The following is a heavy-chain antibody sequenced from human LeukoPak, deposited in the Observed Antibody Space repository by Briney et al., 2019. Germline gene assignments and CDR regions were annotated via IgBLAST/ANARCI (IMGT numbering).Heavy chain of an antibody. CDR3: VRYTSKGQPPMIRVAFPDH. D-gene: IGHD3-22*01. Sequence: MSSETLSLTCALSGYPLSSGYYWGWLRHPLGKGLQWIGSGFHIGMTSYNPSLKSRATISLDTSRNEVSLKLNSMTAADTAVYFCVRYTSKGQPPMIRVAFPDHWGRGTLVTVSS. V-gene: IGHV4-38-2*01. CDR2: GFHIGMT. J-gene: IGHJ4*01. CDR1: GYPLSSGYY.